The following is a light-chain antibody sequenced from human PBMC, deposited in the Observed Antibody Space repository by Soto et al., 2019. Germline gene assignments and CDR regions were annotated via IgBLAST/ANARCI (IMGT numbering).Light chain of an antibody. V-gene: IGKV1-5*01. Sequence: EIQMTQSASTLSTSVGDRVTITCRASQSISSWLAWYQQKPGKAPKLLIYDASSLESGVPSRFSGSGSGTEFTLTISSLQPDDFATYYCQQYNSYSGWTFGQGTKVDIK. CDR3: QQYNSYSGWT. CDR1: QSISSW. CDR2: DAS. J-gene: IGKJ1*01.